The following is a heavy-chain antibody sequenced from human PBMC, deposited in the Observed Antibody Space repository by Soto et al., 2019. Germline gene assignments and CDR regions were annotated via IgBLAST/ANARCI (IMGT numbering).Heavy chain of an antibody. CDR2: IYPGDSDT. J-gene: IGHJ6*02. V-gene: IGHV5-51*01. CDR1: GYSFTSYW. CDR3: ARHQRSLPYYYYYGMDV. Sequence: PGESLKISCKGSGYSFTSYWIGWVRQMPGKGLEWMGIIYPGDSDTRYSPSFQGQVTISADKSISTAYLQWSSLKASDTAMYHCARHQRSLPYYYYYGMDVWGQGTTVTVSS.